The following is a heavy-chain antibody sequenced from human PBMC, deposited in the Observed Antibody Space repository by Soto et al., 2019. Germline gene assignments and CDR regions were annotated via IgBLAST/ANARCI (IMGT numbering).Heavy chain of an antibody. CDR3: ARDLGDGYPVIFDY. J-gene: IGHJ4*02. Sequence: QVQLVQSGAEVKKPGSSVKVSCKASGGTFSSYAISWVRQAPGQGLEWMGGIIPIFGTANYAQKFQGRITMPADESTSTAYMELSSLRSEDTAVYDCARDLGDGYPVIFDYWGQGTLVTVSS. D-gene: IGHD5-12*01. CDR1: GGTFSSYA. CDR2: IIPIFGTA. V-gene: IGHV1-69*12.